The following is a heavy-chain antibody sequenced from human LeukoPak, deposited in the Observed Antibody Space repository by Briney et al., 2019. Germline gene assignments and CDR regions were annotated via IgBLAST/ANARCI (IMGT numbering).Heavy chain of an antibody. D-gene: IGHD4-23*01. CDR2: IKSKADGGAT. CDR3: TTAPYDGRDY. Sequence: PGGALRISFEASSFPFSSGWMSWGRRSPGKGGEGVGRIKSKADGGATDYAAPVKGRFSVSRDDSDNIFYLQMNSLKTEDTGVYYCTTAPYDGRDYWGQGTLVTVSS. CDR1: SFPFSSGW. V-gene: IGHV3-15*01. J-gene: IGHJ4*02.